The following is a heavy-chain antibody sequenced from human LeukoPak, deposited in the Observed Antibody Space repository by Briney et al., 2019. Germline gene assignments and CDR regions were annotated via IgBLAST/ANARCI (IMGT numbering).Heavy chain of an antibody. D-gene: IGHD3-9*01. Sequence: GGSLRLSCAASGFTFTIYWMSWVRQAPGEGVGWVANIDQDGREKSFVDSVKGRFSISRDNAKNTLYLQMNSLRVEDTAVYYCARGRYLDWLPYFFDYWGQGTLVTVSS. CDR2: IDQDGREK. CDR3: ARGRYLDWLPYFFDY. V-gene: IGHV3-7*01. CDR1: GFTFTIYW. J-gene: IGHJ4*02.